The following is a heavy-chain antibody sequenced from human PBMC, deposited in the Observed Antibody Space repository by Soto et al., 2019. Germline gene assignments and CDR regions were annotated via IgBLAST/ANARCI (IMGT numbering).Heavy chain of an antibody. Sequence: QVQLVESGGGVVQPGRSLRLSCAASGFSLSTYGMHWVRQAPGKGLEWVAVISYDGSNKYYADSVKGRFTISRDNSKNTLYLQMNSLRPEDTAVYYCAKERLLVRGVTPDFAYWGQGTLVTVSS. D-gene: IGHD3-10*01. J-gene: IGHJ4*02. CDR1: GFSLSTYG. CDR2: ISYDGSNK. CDR3: AKERLLVRGVTPDFAY. V-gene: IGHV3-30*18.